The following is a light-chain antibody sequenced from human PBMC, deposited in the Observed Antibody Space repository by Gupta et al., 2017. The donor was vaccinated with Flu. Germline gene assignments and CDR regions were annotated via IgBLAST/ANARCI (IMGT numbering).Light chain of an antibody. Sequence: IVMTTTPLSLSVTPGQPASISCRSSQSLLHRDGKTFLYWFLQKSGQPPQLLIYEVSNRFSGVPDRFSGIGSGTYFTLKISRVEAEDVGIYYCMQTTELPLTFGGGTKVEIK. CDR1: QSLLHRDGKTF. V-gene: IGKV2D-29*01. CDR2: EVS. CDR3: MQTTELPLT. J-gene: IGKJ4*01.